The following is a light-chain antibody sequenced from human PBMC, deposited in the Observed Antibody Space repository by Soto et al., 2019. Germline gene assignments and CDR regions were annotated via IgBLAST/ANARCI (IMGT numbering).Light chain of an antibody. CDR1: NIGSKS. CDR3: QAWDSSSDHPTV. Sequence: SYELTQPPSVSVAPGKTATITRGGNNIGSKSVHWYQQKPGQAPVLVIYYDSDRPSGIPERFSGSNSGNTATLTISRVEAEDEADYYCQAWDSSSDHPTVFGTGTKLTVL. J-gene: IGLJ1*01. V-gene: IGLV3-21*04. CDR2: YDS.